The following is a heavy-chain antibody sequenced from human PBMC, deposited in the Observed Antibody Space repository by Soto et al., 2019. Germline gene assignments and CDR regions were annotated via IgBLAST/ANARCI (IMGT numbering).Heavy chain of an antibody. CDR1: GGSIFGYY. J-gene: IGHJ4*02. D-gene: IGHD5-12*01. CDR2: VYYTGST. Sequence: KTXETLSLTCTVSGGSIFGYYWSWIRQPPGKGLEWIGYVYYTGSTTYNPSLKSRVTISVDTSKNQFSLKLNSVTAADTAMYYCARNVPPRWLQFGFWGQGALVTVSS. CDR3: ARNVPPRWLQFGF. V-gene: IGHV4-59*01.